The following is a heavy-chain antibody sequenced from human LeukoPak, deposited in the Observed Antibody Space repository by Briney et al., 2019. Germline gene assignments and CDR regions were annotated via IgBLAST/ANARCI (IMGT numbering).Heavy chain of an antibody. Sequence: SETLSLTCAVYGGSFSGYYWSWIRQPPGKGLEWIGEINHSGSTNYNPSLKSRVTISVDTSKNQFSLKLSSVTAADTAVYYCAISEPSYYGGNYTFDYWGQGTLVTVSS. J-gene: IGHJ4*02. CDR3: AISEPSYYGGNYTFDY. V-gene: IGHV4-34*01. D-gene: IGHD4-23*01. CDR1: GGSFSGYY. CDR2: INHSGST.